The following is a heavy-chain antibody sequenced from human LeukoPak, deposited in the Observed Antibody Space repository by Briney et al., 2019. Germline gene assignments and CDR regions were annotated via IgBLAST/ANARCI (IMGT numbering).Heavy chain of an antibody. V-gene: IGHV3-7*01. CDR3: AREKYDGSPGNWFDP. CDR2: IKQDGSEK. D-gene: IGHD3-10*01. CDR1: GFTFSTYR. Sequence: GGSLRLSCAASGFTFSTYRMSWVRQAPGKGLEWVANIKQDGSEKHYVDSVKGRFTISRDNAKNSLYLQMSSLRAEDTAVYYCAREKYDGSPGNWFDPWGQGTLVTVSS. J-gene: IGHJ5*02.